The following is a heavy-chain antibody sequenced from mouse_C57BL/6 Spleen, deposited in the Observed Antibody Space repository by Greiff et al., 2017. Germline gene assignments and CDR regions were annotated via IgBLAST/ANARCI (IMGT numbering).Heavy chain of an antibody. D-gene: IGHD1-1*01. CDR3: ARWCSSWNAMDY. V-gene: IGHV1-61*01. CDR2: IYPSDSET. Sequence: VQLQQPGAELVRPGSSVKLSCKASGYTFTSYWMDWVKQRPGQGLEWIGNIYPSDSETHYNQKFKDKATLTVDKSSSTAYMQIISLTSEDSAVVYCARWCSSWNAMDYWGQGTSVTVSS. J-gene: IGHJ4*01. CDR1: GYTFTSYW.